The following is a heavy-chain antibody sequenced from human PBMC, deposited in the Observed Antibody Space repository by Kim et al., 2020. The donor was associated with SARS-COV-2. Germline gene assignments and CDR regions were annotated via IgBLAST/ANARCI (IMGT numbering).Heavy chain of an antibody. V-gene: IGHV3-23*01. Sequence: GGSLRLSCAASGFTFSSYAMSWVRQAPGKGLEWVSAISGSGGSTYYADSVKGRFTISRDNSKNTLYLQMNSLRAEDTAVYYCAKDLFGELLFRPNDRGYENWGQGTLVTVSS. J-gene: IGHJ4*02. CDR1: GFTFSSYA. D-gene: IGHD3-10*02. CDR2: ISGSGGST. CDR3: AKDLFGELLFRPNDRGYEN.